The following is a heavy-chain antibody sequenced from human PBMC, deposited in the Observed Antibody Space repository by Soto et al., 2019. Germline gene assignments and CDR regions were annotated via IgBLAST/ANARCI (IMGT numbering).Heavy chain of an antibody. CDR1: GFTFSDYY. D-gene: IGHD6-13*01. J-gene: IGHJ3*02. CDR3: AREERIAAATAFDI. CDR2: ISSSSSYT. Sequence: QVQLVESGGGLVKPGGSLRLSCAASGFTFSDYYMSWIRQAPGKGLEWVSYISSSSSYTNYADSVKGRFTISRDNAKNSLYLQMNSLRAEDTAVYYCAREERIAAATAFDIWGQGTMVTVS. V-gene: IGHV3-11*06.